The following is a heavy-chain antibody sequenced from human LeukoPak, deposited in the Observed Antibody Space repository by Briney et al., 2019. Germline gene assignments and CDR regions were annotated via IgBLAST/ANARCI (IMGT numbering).Heavy chain of an antibody. D-gene: IGHD4-17*01. V-gene: IGHV3-23*01. CDR3: ARDWVPLTTVTEDKRNWFDP. CDR1: GFTFSSYA. CDR2: ISGSGGST. J-gene: IGHJ5*02. Sequence: GGSLRLSCAASGFTFSSYAMSWVRQAPGKGLEWVSAISGSGGSTYYADSVKGRFTISRDNSKNTLYLQMNSLRAEDTAVYYCARDWVPLTTVTEDKRNWFDPWGQGTLVTVSS.